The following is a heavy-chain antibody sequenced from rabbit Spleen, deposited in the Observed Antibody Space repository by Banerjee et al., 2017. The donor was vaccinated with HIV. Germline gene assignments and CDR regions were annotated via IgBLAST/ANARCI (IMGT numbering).Heavy chain of an antibody. CDR3: ARGYPDYATSRLDL. CDR2: IYTSSGTT. D-gene: IGHD7-1*01. J-gene: IGHJ3*01. Sequence: QLLEESGGDLVQPEGSLTLTCKASGLDFSSSYYICWVRQAPGKGPEWIGCIYTSSGTTFPASWVKGRFTIPRSSPPTVTLQMTSLTAADTATYFCARGYPDYATSRLDLGGPGPLVTVS. CDR1: GLDFSSSYY. V-gene: IGHV1S40*01.